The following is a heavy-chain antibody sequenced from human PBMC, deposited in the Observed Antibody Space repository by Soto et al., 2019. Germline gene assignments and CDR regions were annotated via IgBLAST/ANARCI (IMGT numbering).Heavy chain of an antibody. CDR2: IFPSGTT. D-gene: IGHD3-22*01. J-gene: IGHJ4*02. Sequence: SETLSLTCAVSGGSLTSGTYSWYWIRQPPGKGLEWIGYIFPSGTTYYNPSLKSRVSISIDVSKNTLYLQMNSLRAEDTAVYYCAKDRYYDSSGYYDYWGQGTLVTVSS. V-gene: IGHV4-30-2*01. CDR3: AKDRYYDSSGYYDY. CDR1: GGSLTSGTYS.